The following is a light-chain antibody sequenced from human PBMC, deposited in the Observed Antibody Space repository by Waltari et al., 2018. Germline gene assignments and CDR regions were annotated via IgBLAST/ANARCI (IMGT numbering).Light chain of an antibody. CDR3: QQYNAWPRT. Sequence: EIVMTQSPATLSVSPGERATLSCRASQGVSSSLAWYQEKPGPAPRLLIYGASTRATGIPGRISGSGSGAEFTLTISSLQSEDSAVYYCQQYNAWPRTFGQGTKLEVK. V-gene: IGKV3-15*01. CDR1: QGVSSS. CDR2: GAS. J-gene: IGKJ1*01.